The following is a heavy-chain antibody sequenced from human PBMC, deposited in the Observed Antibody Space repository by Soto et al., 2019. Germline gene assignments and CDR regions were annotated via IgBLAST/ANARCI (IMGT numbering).Heavy chain of an antibody. Sequence: ASVKVSCKASGYTFTSYAMHWVRQAPGQRLEWMGWINAGNGNTKYSQKIQGRVTIKRDTTASTTYMEMSSLRSEDTAVYYCARGIFERYCSGGSCYRYYFDYWGQGTLVTVSS. CDR3: ARGIFERYCSGGSCYRYYFDY. CDR2: INAGNGNT. D-gene: IGHD2-15*01. CDR1: GYTFTSYA. V-gene: IGHV1-3*01. J-gene: IGHJ4*02.